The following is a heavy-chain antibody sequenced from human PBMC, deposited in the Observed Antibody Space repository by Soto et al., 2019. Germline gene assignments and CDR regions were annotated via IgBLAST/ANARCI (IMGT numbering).Heavy chain of an antibody. V-gene: IGHV3-7*03. J-gene: IGHJ5*01. CDR2: IKQDGSEK. CDR1: GFTFSSYW. CDR3: ARNVISGRLFGASENWFDS. D-gene: IGHD6-6*01. Sequence: GGSLRLSCAASGFTFSSYWMSWVRQAPGKGLEWVANIKQDGSEKYYVDSVKSRLTISKDTSKGQVVLTMTSMNPVDTATYFCARNVISGRLFGASENWFDSWGQGALVTVSS.